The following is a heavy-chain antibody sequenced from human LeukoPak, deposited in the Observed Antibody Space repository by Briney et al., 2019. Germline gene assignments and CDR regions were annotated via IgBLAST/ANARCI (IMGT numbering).Heavy chain of an antibody. Sequence: GGSLRLSCAASGFTLANYWMTWVRQLAGMGLEWVATIKPDGSDKFYVDSVKGRFTISRDNAKNSLFLQMNSLRDEDTAVYYCIEGHTVTSHWGQGTLVTVSS. CDR3: IEGHTVTSH. V-gene: IGHV3-7*01. CDR2: IKPDGSDK. J-gene: IGHJ4*02. CDR1: GFTLANYW. D-gene: IGHD4-17*01.